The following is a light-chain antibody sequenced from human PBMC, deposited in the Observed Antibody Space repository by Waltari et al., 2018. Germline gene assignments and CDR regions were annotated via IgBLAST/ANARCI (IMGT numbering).Light chain of an antibody. CDR1: QSVGRS. V-gene: IGKV3-20*01. CDR2: GAS. J-gene: IGKJ1*01. CDR3: QHYVRLPAT. Sequence: EIVLTQSPGTLSLSPGERATLPCWASQSVGRSLAWYQQKPGQAPRLLIYGASIRATGIPDRFSGSGSETDFSLTISRPEPEDLAVYYCQHYVRLPATFGQGTKVEIK.